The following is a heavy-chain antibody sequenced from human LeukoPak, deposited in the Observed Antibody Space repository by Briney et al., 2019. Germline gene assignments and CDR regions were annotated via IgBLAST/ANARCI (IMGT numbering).Heavy chain of an antibody. CDR1: GYTFTSYG. Sequence: ASVKVSCKASGYTFTSYGISWVRQAPGQGLEWMGWISAYNGNTNFAQKLQGRVTMTTDTSTSTAYMDLRSLRSDDTAVYYCARDQAATNTQVRFCLDWGQGTLVTVSS. D-gene: IGHD3-9*01. CDR3: ARDQAATNTQVRFCLD. CDR2: ISAYNGNT. V-gene: IGHV1-18*01. J-gene: IGHJ4*02.